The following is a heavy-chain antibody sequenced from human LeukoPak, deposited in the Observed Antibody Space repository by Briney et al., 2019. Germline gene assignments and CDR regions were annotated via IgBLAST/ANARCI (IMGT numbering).Heavy chain of an antibody. J-gene: IGHJ6*03. CDR1: GYTFTSYY. CDR2: INPSGGST. V-gene: IGHV1-46*01. Sequence: ASVKVSCKASGYTFTSYYMHWVRQAPGQGLEWMGIINPSGGSTSYAQKFQGRVTMTRDTSTSTVYMELSSLRSEDTAVYYCARGRSRYYGYYYYMDVWGKGTTVTVSS. CDR3: ARGRSRYYGYYYYMDV. D-gene: IGHD5-24*01.